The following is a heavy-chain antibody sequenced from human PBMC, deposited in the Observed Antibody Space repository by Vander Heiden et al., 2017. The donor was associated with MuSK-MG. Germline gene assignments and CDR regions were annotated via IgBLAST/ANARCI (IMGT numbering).Heavy chain of an antibody. D-gene: IGHD1-26*01. Sequence: QLQLQESGSGLVKPSETLSPTCTVSGGSISSSSYYWAWTRQLPGKGLEWIGSIYYRGKTYYIPAHKSRVTISVDTSSDQFARKLTFVTEADTAVYCCAGQADSGTYAPFDYWGRGTLVTVST. CDR3: AGQADSGTYAPFDY. CDR2: IYYRGKT. CDR1: GGSISSSSYY. J-gene: IGHJ4*02. V-gene: IGHV4-39*01.